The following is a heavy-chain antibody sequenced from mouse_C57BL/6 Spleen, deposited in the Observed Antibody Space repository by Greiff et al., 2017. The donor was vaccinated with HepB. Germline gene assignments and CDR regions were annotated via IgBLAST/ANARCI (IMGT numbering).Heavy chain of an antibody. CDR1: GYTFTDYE. CDR3: TRNSNYPAWFAY. CDR2: IDPETGGT. J-gene: IGHJ3*01. D-gene: IGHD2-5*01. Sequence: VQLQESGAELVRPGASVTLSCKASGYTFTDYEMHWVKQTPVHGLEWIGAIDPETGGTAYNQKFKGKAILTADKSSSTAYMELRSLTSEDSAVYYCTRNSNYPAWFAYWGQGTLVTVSA. V-gene: IGHV1-15*01.